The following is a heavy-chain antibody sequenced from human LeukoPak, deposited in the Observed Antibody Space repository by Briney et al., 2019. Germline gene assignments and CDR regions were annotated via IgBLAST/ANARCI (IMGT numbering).Heavy chain of an antibody. D-gene: IGHD2-2*01. CDR3: ARHPPVPVFQNGMDV. CDR1: GGSIGGYY. V-gene: IGHV4-59*08. Sequence: PSETLSLTCTVSGGSIGGYYWSWIRQPLGKGLEWIGYIYYAGTTNYNPSLKSRLTISVDTSKNQFSLKLTSVTAADTAVYFCARHPPVPVFQNGMDVWGQGTTVTVSS. CDR2: IYYAGTT. J-gene: IGHJ6*02.